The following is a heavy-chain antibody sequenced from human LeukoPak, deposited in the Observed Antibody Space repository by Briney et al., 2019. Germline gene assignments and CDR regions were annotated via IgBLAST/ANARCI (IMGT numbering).Heavy chain of an antibody. Sequence: PSETLSLTCTVSGGSITSSFYWSWIRQSPGKGLEWIGYIYNSGGTKYNPSLKSRLTISVDTSKNQFSLKLSSVTAADTAVYYCARRTVLRYFDSAQTDYYYYYYMDVWGKGTTVTISS. J-gene: IGHJ6*03. CDR1: GGSITSSFY. D-gene: IGHD3-9*01. V-gene: IGHV4-59*12. CDR2: IYNSGGT. CDR3: ARRTVLRYFDSAQTDYYYYYYMDV.